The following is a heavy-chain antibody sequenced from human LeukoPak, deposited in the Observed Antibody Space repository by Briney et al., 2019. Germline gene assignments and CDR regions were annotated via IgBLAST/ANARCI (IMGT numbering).Heavy chain of an antibody. CDR1: GGTFSSYA. V-gene: IGHV1-69*05. CDR3: ARAGYCSSTSCYTDI. Sequence: ASVKVSCKASGGTFSSYAISWVRQAPGQGLEWMGGIIPIFGTANYAQKFQGRVTITTDESTSTAYMELSSLRSEDTAVYYCARAGYCSSTSCYTDIWGQGTMVTVSS. J-gene: IGHJ3*02. D-gene: IGHD2-2*02. CDR2: IIPIFGTA.